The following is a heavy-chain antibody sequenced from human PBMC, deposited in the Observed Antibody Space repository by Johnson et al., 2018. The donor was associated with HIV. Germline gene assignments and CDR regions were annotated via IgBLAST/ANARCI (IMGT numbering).Heavy chain of an antibody. CDR2: ISSDASSK. J-gene: IGHJ3*02. D-gene: IGHD3-10*01. V-gene: IGHV3-30-3*01. CDR1: GYIFRNHA. Sequence: QVQLVESGGGVVQPGRSLRLSCAASGYIFRNHAMHWVRQAPGKGLEWVAVISSDASSKFYAESVRGRFTISRDNSKNTLYLQMNSLRAEDTAVYYCVNWAYYYGSGYAFDIWGQGTMVTVSS. CDR3: VNWAYYYGSGYAFDI.